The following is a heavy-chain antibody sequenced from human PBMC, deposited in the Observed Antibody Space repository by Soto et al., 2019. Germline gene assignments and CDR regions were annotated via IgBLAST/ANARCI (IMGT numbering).Heavy chain of an antibody. Sequence: PSETLSLTCTVSGGSISSGDYYWSWIRQPPGKGQEWIGYIFYGRSTYYNPSLKSRVTMSVDTSKNQFSLKLSSVTAADTAVYYCARAVRGSYYDYWGQGTLVTVSS. D-gene: IGHD1-26*01. CDR2: IFYGRST. J-gene: IGHJ4*02. CDR1: GGSISSGDYY. V-gene: IGHV4-30-4*01. CDR3: ARAVRGSYYDY.